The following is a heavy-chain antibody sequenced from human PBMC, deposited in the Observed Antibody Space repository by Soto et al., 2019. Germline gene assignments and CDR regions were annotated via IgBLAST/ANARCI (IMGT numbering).Heavy chain of an antibody. J-gene: IGHJ5*02. CDR3: AVTTGSGGFDP. D-gene: IGHD3-10*01. Sequence: QVQLVESGGGVVQPGRSLRLSCAASGFTFSSHGMHWVRQAPGKGLEWVAVISYDGSNKYYADSVKGRFTTSRDNSKNTLYLQMNSLRTEATAVYYCAVTTGSGGFDPWGQGTLVTVSS. CDR2: ISYDGSNK. V-gene: IGHV3-30*03. CDR1: GFTFSSHG.